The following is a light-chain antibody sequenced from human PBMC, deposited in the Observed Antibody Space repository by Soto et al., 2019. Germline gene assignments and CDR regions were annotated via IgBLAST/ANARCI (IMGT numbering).Light chain of an antibody. CDR1: SSDVGGYNY. J-gene: IGLJ1*01. CDR2: EVN. V-gene: IGLV2-8*01. Sequence: LTQPPSASGSPGQSVAISCTGTSSDVGGYNYVSWCQQHPGKAPKLMIYEVNKRPSGVPDRFSGSKSGNTASLTVSGLQAEDEADYYCSSYAGSSNVFGTGTKVTVL. CDR3: SSYAGSSNV.